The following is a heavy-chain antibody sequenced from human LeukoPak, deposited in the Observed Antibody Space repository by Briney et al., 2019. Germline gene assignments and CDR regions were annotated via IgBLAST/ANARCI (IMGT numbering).Heavy chain of an antibody. J-gene: IGHJ6*03. CDR2: ISSSSSYI. CDR1: GFTFSSYS. D-gene: IGHD6-19*01. Sequence: GGSLRLSCAASGFTFSSYSMNWVRRAPGKGLEWVSSISSSSSYIYYADSVKGRFTISRDNAKNSLYLQMNSLRAEDTAVYYCARDIDIDSGWYGGYYYYYMDVWGKGTTVTVSS. CDR3: ARDIDIDSGWYGGYYYYYMDV. V-gene: IGHV3-21*01.